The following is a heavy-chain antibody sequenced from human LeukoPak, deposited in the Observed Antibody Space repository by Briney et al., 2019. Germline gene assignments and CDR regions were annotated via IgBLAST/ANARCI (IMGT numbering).Heavy chain of an antibody. CDR3: ARDSAVADAFDY. Sequence: PGRSLRLSCAASGFTFSSYAMHWVRQAPGKGLEWVAVISYDGSNKYYADSVKGRFTISRDNSKNTLYLQMNSLGAEDTAVYYCARDSAVADAFDYWGQGTLVTVSS. CDR2: ISYDGSNK. CDR1: GFTFSSYA. J-gene: IGHJ4*02. D-gene: IGHD6-19*01. V-gene: IGHV3-30*01.